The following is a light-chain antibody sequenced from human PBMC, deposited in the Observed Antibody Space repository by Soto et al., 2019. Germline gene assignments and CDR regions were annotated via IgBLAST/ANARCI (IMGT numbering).Light chain of an antibody. Sequence: QPVLTQSPSASASLGASVKLTCTLSSGHNNYAIAWHQQQPEKGPRYLMKLNSDGSHSKGAGIPDRFSDSSSGADRYLTISIPQSADEADYYCQTWGTGIQVFGGGTKLTVL. CDR3: QTWGTGIQV. CDR2: LNSDGSH. V-gene: IGLV4-69*01. J-gene: IGLJ3*02. CDR1: SGHNNYA.